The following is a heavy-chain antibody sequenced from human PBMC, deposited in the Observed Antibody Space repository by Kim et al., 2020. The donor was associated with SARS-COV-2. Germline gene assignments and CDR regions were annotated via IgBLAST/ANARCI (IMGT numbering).Heavy chain of an antibody. CDR1: GGSFSGYY. D-gene: IGHD1-26*01. Sequence: SETLSLTCAVYGGSFSGYYWSWIRQPPGKGLEWIGEINHSGSTNYNPSLKSRVTISVDTSKNQFSLKLSSVTAADTAVYYCARGSWGGSYADTHPDHPPRRKKNWFDPWGQGTLVTVSS. J-gene: IGHJ5*02. V-gene: IGHV4-34*01. CDR2: INHSGST. CDR3: ARGSWGGSYADTHPDHPPRRKKNWFDP.